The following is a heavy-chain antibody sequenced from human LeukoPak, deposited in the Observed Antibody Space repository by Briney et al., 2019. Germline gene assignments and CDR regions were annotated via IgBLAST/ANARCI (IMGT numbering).Heavy chain of an antibody. CDR3: AKNRAVGYAPGDY. CDR2: IRYDGSNK. CDR1: GFTFSSYD. J-gene: IGHJ4*02. D-gene: IGHD5-12*01. Sequence: PGGSLRLSCAASGFTFSSYDMHWVRQAPGKGLEWVAFIRYDGSNKYYAGSVKGRFTISRDNSKSTLYLQMNSLRAEDTAVYYCAKNRAVGYAPGDYWGQGTLVTVSS. V-gene: IGHV3-30*02.